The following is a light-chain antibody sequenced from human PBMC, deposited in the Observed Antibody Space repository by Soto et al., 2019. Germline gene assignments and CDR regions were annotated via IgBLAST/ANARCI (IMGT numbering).Light chain of an antibody. CDR3: QQYFSYPYT. J-gene: IGKJ2*01. Sequence: ALRMTQSPSSFSASTGDRVTITCRASQDISSYLAWYQQKVGKAPKLLIYAAATLQRGAPSRFSGSGSGTDFTLTISRLQSEDFATYYCQQYFSYPYTLGQGTKLEI. CDR1: QDISSY. CDR2: AAA. V-gene: IGKV1-8*01.